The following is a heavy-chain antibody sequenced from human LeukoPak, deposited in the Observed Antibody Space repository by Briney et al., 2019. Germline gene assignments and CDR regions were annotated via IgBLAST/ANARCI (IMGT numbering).Heavy chain of an antibody. J-gene: IGHJ4*02. Sequence: ASVKVSCKTFGYTFTYYYLHWVRQAPGQGLEWMGWFNPNSVGTNSAQKFQSRVTMTSDTSITTAYMELTSLRSDDTAVYYCAREAPGSGNFDFWGQGTLVTVSS. D-gene: IGHD3-10*01. V-gene: IGHV1-2*02. CDR2: FNPNSVGT. CDR3: AREAPGSGNFDF. CDR1: GYTFTYYY.